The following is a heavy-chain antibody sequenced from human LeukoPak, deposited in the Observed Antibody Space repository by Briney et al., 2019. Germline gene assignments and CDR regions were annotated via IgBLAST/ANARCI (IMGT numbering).Heavy chain of an antibody. J-gene: IGHJ2*01. CDR1: GYSFISYW. CDR3: ARRLDYWYFGL. CDR2: IYPGDSDT. V-gene: IGHV5-51*01. Sequence: GESLKISCKGAGYSFISYWIGWVRQMPGKGLEWMGIIYPGDSDTRYSPSFQGQVTISADKSISTAYLQWSSLKASYSAMYYCARRLDYWYFGLCGRGTLVTVSS. D-gene: IGHD1-1*01.